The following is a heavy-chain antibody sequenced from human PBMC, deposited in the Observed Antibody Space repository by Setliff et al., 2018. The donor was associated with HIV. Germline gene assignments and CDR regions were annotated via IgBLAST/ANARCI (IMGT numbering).Heavy chain of an antibody. D-gene: IGHD1-26*01. V-gene: IGHV3-21*01. Sequence: GGSLRLSCAASGFTFTDYTMNWVRQAPGKGLEWVSYISSSSSYTHYADSVKGRFTISRDNVKNSLYLQMNSLRAEDTAVYYCARESKGAMALEIFDYWGQGTLVTVSS. CDR1: GFTFTDYT. CDR2: ISSSSSYT. CDR3: ARESKGAMALEIFDY. J-gene: IGHJ4*02.